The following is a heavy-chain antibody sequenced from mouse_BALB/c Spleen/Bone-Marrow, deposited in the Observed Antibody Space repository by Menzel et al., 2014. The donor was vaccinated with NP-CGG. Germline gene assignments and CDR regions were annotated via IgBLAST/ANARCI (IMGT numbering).Heavy chain of an antibody. CDR3: ARSGDYAWFAY. D-gene: IGHD2-4*01. CDR1: GFSFTGYF. V-gene: IGHV1-20*02. Sequence: EVQLVESGRELVQPGASVKISCEASGFSFTGYFMNWVLQSHGKSLEWIGRISPYNGDTFYNQKFKGKATLTVDKSSCTGHMELRRLALEASDVYYYARSGDYAWFAYWGQGTLVTVSA. CDR2: ISPYNGDT. J-gene: IGHJ3*01.